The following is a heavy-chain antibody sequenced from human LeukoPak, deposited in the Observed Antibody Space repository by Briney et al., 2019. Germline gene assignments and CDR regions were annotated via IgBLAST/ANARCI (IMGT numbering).Heavy chain of an antibody. D-gene: IGHD3-10*01. J-gene: IGHJ6*02. CDR1: GGTFSSYA. Sequence: SVKVSCKASGGTFSSYAISWVRQAPGQGLEWMGGIIPIFGTANYAQKFQGRVTITADESTSTAYMELSSLRSEDTAVYYCARCPPYYYYGSGETPPYYYYYGMDVWGQGTTVTVSS. CDR3: ARCPPYYYYGSGETPPYYYYYGMDV. V-gene: IGHV1-69*13. CDR2: IIPIFGTA.